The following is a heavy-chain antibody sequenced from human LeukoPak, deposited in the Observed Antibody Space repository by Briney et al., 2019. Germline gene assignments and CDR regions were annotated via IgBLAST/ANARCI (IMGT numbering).Heavy chain of an antibody. CDR3: ARDRQNYYDSSGYKYYYYGMDV. CDR1: GFTFSSYA. D-gene: IGHD3-22*01. Sequence: PGGSLRLPCAASGFTFSSYAMHWDRQAPGKGLEWVAVISYDGSNKYYADSVKGRFTISRDNSKNTLYLQMNSLRAEDTAVYYCARDRQNYYDSSGYKYYYYGMDVWGQGTTVTVSS. V-gene: IGHV3-30*04. CDR2: ISYDGSNK. J-gene: IGHJ6*02.